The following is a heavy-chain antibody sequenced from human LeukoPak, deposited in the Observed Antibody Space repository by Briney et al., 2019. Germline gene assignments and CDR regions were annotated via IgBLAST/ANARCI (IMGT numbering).Heavy chain of an antibody. CDR2: IYYSGTT. J-gene: IGHJ4*02. CDR1: GGSIGSDY. D-gene: IGHD3-10*01. CDR3: ARFANLGSGSCHTFGAAKYYFDS. Sequence: PSETLSLTCTVSGGSIGSDYWSWIRQPPGEGLEWIGSIYYSGTTNYNSSLSSRVTISLDTSKNQYSLELRSVTTADTAVYFCARFANLGSGSCHTFGAAKYYFDSWGQGTLVSVS. V-gene: IGHV4-59*08.